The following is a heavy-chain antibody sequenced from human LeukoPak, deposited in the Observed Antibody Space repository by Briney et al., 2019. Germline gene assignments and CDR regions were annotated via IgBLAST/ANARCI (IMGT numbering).Heavy chain of an antibody. CDR2: INPNSGGT. D-gene: IGHD2-2*02. J-gene: IGHJ4*02. V-gene: IGHV1-2*02. CDR1: GYTFTDYF. CDR3: ARHFPRSVVVPAAIGY. Sequence: ASVKVSCKASGYTFTDYFMHWVRQAPGQGLEWMGWINPNSGGTNYAQRFQGRVTMTRDTSISTVYMELSRLTSDDTAVYYCARHFPRSVVVPAAIGYWGQGTLVTVSS.